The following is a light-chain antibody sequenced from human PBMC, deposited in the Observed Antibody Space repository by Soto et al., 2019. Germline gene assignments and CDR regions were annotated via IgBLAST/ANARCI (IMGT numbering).Light chain of an antibody. Sequence: EIVMTQSPATLSVSPGGRATLSCRASQSVSSNLAWYQQKPGQAPRLLIYGASTRATGFPARFSGSGSGTEFTLTISSLQYEDFAVYYCQQYKNLHLTCGGGTRVEIK. CDR3: QQYKNLHLT. CDR1: QSVSSN. CDR2: GAS. J-gene: IGKJ4*02. V-gene: IGKV3-15*01.